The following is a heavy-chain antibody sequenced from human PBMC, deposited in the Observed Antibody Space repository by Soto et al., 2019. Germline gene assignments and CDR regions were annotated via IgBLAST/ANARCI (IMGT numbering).Heavy chain of an antibody. CDR2: IIPIFGTA. CDR1: GGTFSSSS. Sequence: QVQLVQSGAEVKKPGSSVKVSCKASGGTFSSSSISWVRQAPGQGLEWMGGIIPIFGTANYTQKFQGRVTITADESTSTAYMELSSLSSDDTAVNYCATPIRYYYERGGQSAWFDPWGQGTLVTVSS. V-gene: IGHV1-69*12. CDR3: ATPIRYYYERGGQSAWFDP. J-gene: IGHJ5*02. D-gene: IGHD3-22*01.